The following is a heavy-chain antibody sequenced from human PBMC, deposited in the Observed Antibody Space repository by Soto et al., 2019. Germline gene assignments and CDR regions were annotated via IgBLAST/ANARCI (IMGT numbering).Heavy chain of an antibody. CDR3: TRDASRDSSARGWFDP. D-gene: IGHD6-13*01. CDR2: ISSNSAYI. J-gene: IGHJ5*02. Sequence: PVGSLILSCAASGFTFRSFTMSWVLQAPGNGLECVSTISSNSAYIYYTDALRGRFTISRDNAKNSLHLQMNSLRAEDTAVYYCTRDASRDSSARGWFDPWGPGTLVTVSS. CDR1: GFTFRSFT. V-gene: IGHV3-21*01.